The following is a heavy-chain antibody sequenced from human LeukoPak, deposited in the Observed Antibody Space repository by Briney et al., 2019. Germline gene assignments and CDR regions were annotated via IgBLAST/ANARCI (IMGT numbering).Heavy chain of an antibody. CDR3: TREKSYYYDTSGSDY. CDR1: GFPFGDYT. V-gene: IGHV3-49*03. Sequence: LRLSCTASGFPFGDYTMGWFRQAPGKGLEWVGFIRSKTYGGTTEYAASVKGRFTMSRDDSKSIAYLQLNSLKTEDTAVYYCTREKSYYYDTSGSDYWGQGTLVTVSS. CDR2: IRSKTYGGTT. D-gene: IGHD3-22*01. J-gene: IGHJ4*02.